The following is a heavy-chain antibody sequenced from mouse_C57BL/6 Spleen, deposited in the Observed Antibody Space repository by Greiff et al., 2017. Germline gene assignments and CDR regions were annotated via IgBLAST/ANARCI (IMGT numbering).Heavy chain of an antibody. D-gene: IGHD2-4*01. J-gene: IGHJ3*01. Sequence: QVQLQQSGAELVRPGASVTLSCKASGYTFTDYEMHWVKQTPVHGLEWIGAIDPETGGTAYNQKFKGKAILTADKSSSTAYMELRSLTSEDSAVYYCTRGHYDYGGAWFAYWGQGTLVTVSA. CDR3: TRGHYDYGGAWFAY. CDR2: IDPETGGT. V-gene: IGHV1-15*01. CDR1: GYTFTDYE.